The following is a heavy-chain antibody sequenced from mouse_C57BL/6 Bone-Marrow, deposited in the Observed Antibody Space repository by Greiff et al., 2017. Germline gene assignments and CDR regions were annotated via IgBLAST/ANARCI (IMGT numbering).Heavy chain of an antibody. J-gene: IGHJ3*01. CDR2: IYPGSGST. D-gene: IGHD2-4*01. CDR3: ARSLYDYSFAY. V-gene: IGHV1-55*01. Sequence: VQLQQPGAELVKPGASVKMSCKASGYTFTSYWITWVKQRPGQGLEWIGDIYPGSGSTNYNEKFTSKATLTVDKSSSTAYMQLSSLTSEDSAVYCCARSLYDYSFAYWGKGTLVTVSA. CDR1: GYTFTSYW.